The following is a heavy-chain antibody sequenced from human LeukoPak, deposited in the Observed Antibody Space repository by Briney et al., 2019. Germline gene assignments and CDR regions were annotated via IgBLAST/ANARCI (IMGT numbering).Heavy chain of an antibody. CDR1: GYSFSDYW. Sequence: ESLKISCKGSGYSFSDYWIGWVRQMPGKGLEWMGIIYPGDSDIRYSPSFQGQVTISADKSITTAYLQWSSLKASDTAMYYCAKYYYDRSAGPFDYWGQGTLVTVSS. CDR3: AKYYYDRSAGPFDY. D-gene: IGHD3-22*01. J-gene: IGHJ4*02. V-gene: IGHV5-51*01. CDR2: IYPGDSDI.